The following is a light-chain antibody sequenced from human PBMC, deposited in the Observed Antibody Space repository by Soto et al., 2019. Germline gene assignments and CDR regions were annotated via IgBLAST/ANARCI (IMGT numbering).Light chain of an antibody. V-gene: IGKV3-11*01. Sequence: EIVLTQSPDTLALSPGARATLSCRASQSVDSSLAWYQQKPGQAPRLLIYDAFNRATGIPARFSGSGSGTDFTLTISSLEPEDFAVDYCQQRSNWPAWTFGQGTKVEI. CDR1: QSVDSS. CDR3: QQRSNWPAWT. CDR2: DAF. J-gene: IGKJ1*01.